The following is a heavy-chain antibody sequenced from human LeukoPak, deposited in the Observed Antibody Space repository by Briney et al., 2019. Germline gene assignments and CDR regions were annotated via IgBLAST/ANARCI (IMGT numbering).Heavy chain of an antibody. J-gene: IGHJ4*02. CDR2: IKEDGSEK. D-gene: IGHD3-9*01. CDR1: GFTFSTYW. CDR3: VRDWYSDFLTALDY. V-gene: IGHV3-7*01. Sequence: GGSLRLSCAASGFTFSTYWMSWVRQAPGKGLEWVANIKEDGSEKYYVDSVKGRFTISRDNAKSSLFLQMNSLRAEDTAVHYCVRDWYSDFLTALDYWGQGTLVTVSS.